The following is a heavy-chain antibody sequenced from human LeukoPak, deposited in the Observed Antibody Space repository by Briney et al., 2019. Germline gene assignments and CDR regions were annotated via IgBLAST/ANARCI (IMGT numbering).Heavy chain of an antibody. CDR2: ISYDGSNK. J-gene: IGHJ4*02. Sequence: PGGSLRLSCAASGFTFSSYGMHWVRQAPGKGLEWVAVISYDGSNKYYADSVKGRFTVSRDNSKNTLYLQMSSLRAEDTAVYYCAKSRGDYWGQGTLVTVSS. V-gene: IGHV3-30*18. CDR3: AKSRGDY. CDR1: GFTFSSYG.